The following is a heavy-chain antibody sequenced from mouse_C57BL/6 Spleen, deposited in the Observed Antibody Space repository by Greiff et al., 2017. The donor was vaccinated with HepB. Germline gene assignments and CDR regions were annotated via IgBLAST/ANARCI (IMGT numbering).Heavy chain of an antibody. CDR3: ARWGLYYYAMDY. Sequence: QVQLQQPGAELVKPGASVKMSCKASGYTFTSYWITWVKQRPGQGLEWIGDIYPGSGSTNYNEKFKSKATLTVETSSSTAYMQLSSLTSEDSAVYYCARWGLYYYAMDYWGQGTSVTVSS. CDR1: GYTFTSYW. V-gene: IGHV1-55*01. D-gene: IGHD1-1*01. CDR2: IYPGSGST. J-gene: IGHJ4*01.